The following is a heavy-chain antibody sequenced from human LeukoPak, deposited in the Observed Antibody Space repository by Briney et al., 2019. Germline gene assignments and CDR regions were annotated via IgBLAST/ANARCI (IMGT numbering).Heavy chain of an antibody. J-gene: IGHJ4*02. Sequence: PSETLSLTCGVSGGSISSYYWSWIRQPAGKGLEWIGRIYTSGSTKYNPSLKSRVTMSVDTYKNEFSLTLNSVTAADTAVYYCARENTDHPYYDFWGQGTLVTVSS. D-gene: IGHD1-14*01. CDR2: IYTSGST. CDR1: GGSISSYY. CDR3: ARENTDHPYYDF. V-gene: IGHV4-4*07.